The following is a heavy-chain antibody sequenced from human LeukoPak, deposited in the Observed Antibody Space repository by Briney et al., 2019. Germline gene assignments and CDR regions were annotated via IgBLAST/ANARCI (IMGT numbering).Heavy chain of an antibody. D-gene: IGHD7-27*01. J-gene: IGHJ4*02. CDR1: GFIFSHYG. CDR2: ITSRSTT. Sequence: GGSLRLSCAASGFIFSHYGMNWVRQAPGKGLEWVSGITSRSTTYYADSVKGRFTISRGNSKNMVWLQINSPTAEDTATYYCAKDGNWARFEDWGQGTLVTVSS. V-gene: IGHV3-23*01. CDR3: AKDGNWARFED.